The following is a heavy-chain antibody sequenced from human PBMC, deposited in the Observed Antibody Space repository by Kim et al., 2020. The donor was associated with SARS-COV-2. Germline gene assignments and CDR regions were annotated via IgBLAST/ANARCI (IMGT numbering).Heavy chain of an antibody. CDR1: EFTFGSYT. CDR3: ADTRRGSGTYGAFDI. D-gene: IGHD3-10*01. Sequence: GGSLRLSCAASEFTFGSYTMNWVRQAPGKGLEWVSSISSSSKYIYYADSVKGRFTISRDNAKNSLYLQMNSLRAEVTAVYYCADTRRGSGTYGAFDIWGQGTVVTVSS. CDR2: ISSSSKYI. V-gene: IGHV3-21*01. J-gene: IGHJ3*02.